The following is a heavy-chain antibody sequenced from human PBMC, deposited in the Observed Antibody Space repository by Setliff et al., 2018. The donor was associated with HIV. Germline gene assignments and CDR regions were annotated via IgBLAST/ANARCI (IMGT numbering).Heavy chain of an antibody. J-gene: IGHJ4*02. D-gene: IGHD2-15*01. CDR3: VRALSGGYCSGGNCFPFDF. CDR2: ISSRGGSV. CDR1: GFTFSTSG. V-gene: IGHV3-21*01. Sequence: GGSLRLSCAASGFTFSTSGMNWVRQAPGKGLEWVSSISSRGGSVYYADSVRGRFTISRDNANNLLYLQMNSLRAEDTAVYYCVRALSGGYCSGGNCFPFDFWGQGTLVTVSS.